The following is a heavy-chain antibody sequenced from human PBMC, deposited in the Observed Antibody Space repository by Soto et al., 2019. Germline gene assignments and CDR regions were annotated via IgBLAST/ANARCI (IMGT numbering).Heavy chain of an antibody. CDR2: IIPIFGTA. CDR1: GGTFSSYA. Sequence: GASVKVSCKASGGTFSSYAISWVRQAPGQGLEWMGGIIPIFGTANYAQKFQGRVTITADESTSTAYMELSSLRSEDTAVYYCAVGNLIYNRFDPWGQGTLVTVSS. J-gene: IGHJ5*02. D-gene: IGHD1-1*01. V-gene: IGHV1-69*13. CDR3: AVGNLIYNRFDP.